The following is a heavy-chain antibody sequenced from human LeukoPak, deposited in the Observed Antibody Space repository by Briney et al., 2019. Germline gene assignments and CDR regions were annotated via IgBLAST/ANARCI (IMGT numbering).Heavy chain of an antibody. CDR1: GYTFTGYY. Sequence: GASVKVSCKASGYTFTGYYMHWVRQAPGQGLEWMGWINPNSGGTNYAQKFQGRVTMTRDTSIGTAYMELSRLRSDDTAVYYCARGPGVLYYYYMDVWGKGTTVTVSS. CDR2: INPNSGGT. D-gene: IGHD3-3*01. V-gene: IGHV1-2*02. J-gene: IGHJ6*03. CDR3: ARGPGVLYYYYMDV.